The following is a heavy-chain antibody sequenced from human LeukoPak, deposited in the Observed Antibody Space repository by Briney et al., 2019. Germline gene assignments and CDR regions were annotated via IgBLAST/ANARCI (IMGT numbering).Heavy chain of an antibody. CDR3: SRFRTTFGELNH. D-gene: IGHD3-10*01. Sequence: SETLSLTCTVSGGSISSYYWSWLRQPPGKGLEWIGYIYYSGSYNYNPSLKSGVTISVDTSKNQFSLKLSSMTASDPALYFFSRFRTTFGELNHWGQGTLVTVSS. V-gene: IGHV4-59*08. CDR1: GGSISSYY. CDR2: IYYSGSY. J-gene: IGHJ5*02.